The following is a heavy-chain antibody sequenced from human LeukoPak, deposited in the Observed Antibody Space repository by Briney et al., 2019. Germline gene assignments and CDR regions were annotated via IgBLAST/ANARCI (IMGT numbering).Heavy chain of an antibody. D-gene: IGHD5-18*01. CDR3: ARHDSFIPY. CDR1: GFTFNYYA. CDR2: ISDNEAST. J-gene: IGHJ4*02. Sequence: GGSLRLSCAASGFTFNYYAMSWVRQAPGKGLEWVSGISDNEASTYYTDSVKGRFTISRDNTKNTVYLQMNNLRPDDTAVYFCARHDSFIPYWGQGTLVTVSS. V-gene: IGHV3-23*01.